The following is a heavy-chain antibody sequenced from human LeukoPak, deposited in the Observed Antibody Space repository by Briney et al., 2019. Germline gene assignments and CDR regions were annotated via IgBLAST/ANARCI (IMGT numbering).Heavy chain of an antibody. CDR3: ARHQQQLCADY. V-gene: IGHV5-51*01. J-gene: IGHJ4*02. CDR1: GYTFTSHW. Sequence: PGESLKISCQASGYTFTSHWIVWVRQMPGKGLEWMGIIYPGDSDTRYSPSFQGQVTISADKSISTAYLQWRSLKASDTAMYYCARHQQQLCADYWGQGTLVTVSS. CDR2: IYPGDSDT. D-gene: IGHD6-13*01.